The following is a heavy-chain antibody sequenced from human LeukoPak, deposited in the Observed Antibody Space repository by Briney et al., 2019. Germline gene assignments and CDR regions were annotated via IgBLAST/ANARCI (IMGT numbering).Heavy chain of an antibody. J-gene: IGHJ4*02. CDR2: ISASGDST. Sequence: GGSLRLSCAASGLTLSRYAMTWVRQAPGKGLEWVSAISASGDSTYYADSVKGRFTTSRDNSEDTLYLQMNSLRAEDTAMYYCANTYYFDYWGQGTLVTVSS. CDR3: ANTYYFDY. CDR1: GLTLSRYA. V-gene: IGHV3-23*01.